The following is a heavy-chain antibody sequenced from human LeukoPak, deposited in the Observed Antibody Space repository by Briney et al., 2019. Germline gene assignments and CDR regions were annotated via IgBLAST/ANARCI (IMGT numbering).Heavy chain of an antibody. V-gene: IGHV4-59*01. CDR1: GGSISSFY. CDR2: IYYSGST. J-gene: IGHJ3*02. Sequence: PSQTLSLTCTVSGGSISSFYWSWIRQPPGKGLEWIGYIYYSGSTNYNPSLKSRVTISVYTSKNQFSLKLSSVTAADTAVYYWARWLQLRPDAFDIWGQGTMVTVSS. CDR3: ARWLQLRPDAFDI. D-gene: IGHD5-24*01.